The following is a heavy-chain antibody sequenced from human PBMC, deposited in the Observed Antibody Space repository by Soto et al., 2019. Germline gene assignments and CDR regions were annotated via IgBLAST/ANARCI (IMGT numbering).Heavy chain of an antibody. CDR1: GFTFSSYW. V-gene: IGHV3-7*01. J-gene: IGHJ4*02. CDR2: VRQDGSQK. D-gene: IGHD6-19*01. Sequence: GGSLRLSCEASGFTFSSYWMSWVRQAPGKGLEWVANVRQDGSQKYLVDSVKGRFTISRDNAKNSMYLQMNSLRAEDTAVYYCGRDGSSGWHFDSWGQGTLVTVSS. CDR3: GRDGSSGWHFDS.